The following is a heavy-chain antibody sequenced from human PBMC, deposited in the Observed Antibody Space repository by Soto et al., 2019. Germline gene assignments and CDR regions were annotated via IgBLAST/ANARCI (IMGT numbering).Heavy chain of an antibody. CDR1: GYIFSSYY. Sequence: QVQLVQSGAEVKKPGASVKISCKAPGYIFSSYYMHWVRQAPGQGLERMGIITRSGGSKSYAQKFQGRVTMPRDTSTSTVDMELSSLRSEDTAMYYCASDSSSWVFDNWGQGTLVTVSS. J-gene: IGHJ4*02. V-gene: IGHV1-46*03. D-gene: IGHD6-13*01. CDR3: ASDSSSWVFDN. CDR2: ITRSGGSK.